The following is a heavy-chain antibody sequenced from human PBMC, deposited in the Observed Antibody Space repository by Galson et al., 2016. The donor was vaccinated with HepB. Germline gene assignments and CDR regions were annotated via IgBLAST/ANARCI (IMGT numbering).Heavy chain of an antibody. V-gene: IGHV3-23*01. Sequence: SLRLSCAASGLTFSNYAMTWVRQAPGKGLEWVSRISGDTTTTYYADSVKGRFTISSDNSKNTFYLQMNSLRAEDTASYYCAKGGGSTWYISPHFVDPWGQGTLVTVSS. J-gene: IGHJ5*02. D-gene: IGHD6-13*01. CDR2: ISGDTTTT. CDR3: AKGGGSTWYISPHFVDP. CDR1: GLTFSNYA.